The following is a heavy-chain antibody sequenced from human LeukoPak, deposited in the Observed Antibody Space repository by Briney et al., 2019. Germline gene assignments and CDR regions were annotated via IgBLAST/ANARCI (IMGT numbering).Heavy chain of an antibody. J-gene: IGHJ4*02. CDR2: MNPNSSNT. CDR3: ARALWGSGWLY. CDR1: GYTFTSYD. Sequence: ASVKVSCKASGYTFTSYDINWVRQAAGQGLEWMGWMNPNSSNTDYAQKFQSRVTMTRDTSISTAYMELSSLRSDDTAVYYCARALWGSGWLYWGQGTLVTVSS. D-gene: IGHD6-19*01. V-gene: IGHV1-8*01.